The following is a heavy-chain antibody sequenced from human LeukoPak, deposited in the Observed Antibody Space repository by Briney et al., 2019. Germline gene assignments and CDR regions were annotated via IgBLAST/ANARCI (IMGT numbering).Heavy chain of an antibody. J-gene: IGHJ4*02. D-gene: IGHD6-6*01. CDR2: IKPDGSEE. CDR1: GFTISSYW. Sequence: GGSLRPSCAASGFTISSYWMTWVRQAPGKGLEWVANIKPDGSEEYYVDSVKGRFTISRDNAKNSLYLQLNSLRAEDTAVYYCASQPSVADLDYWGQGTLVTVSS. V-gene: IGHV3-7*01. CDR3: ASQPSVADLDY.